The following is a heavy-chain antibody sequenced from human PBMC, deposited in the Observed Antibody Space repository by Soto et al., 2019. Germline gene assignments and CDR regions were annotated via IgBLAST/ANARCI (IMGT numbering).Heavy chain of an antibody. CDR3: ARETRAPIVGAVGSFDY. Sequence: QVQLVESGGGVVQPGRSLRLSCAASGFTFSSYGMHWVRQAPGKGLEWVAVIWYDGSNKYYADSVKGRFTISRDNSKNTLYLQMNSLRAEDTAVYYCARETRAPIVGAVGSFDYLGQGTLVTVSS. D-gene: IGHD1-26*01. CDR2: IWYDGSNK. V-gene: IGHV3-33*01. CDR1: GFTFSSYG. J-gene: IGHJ4*02.